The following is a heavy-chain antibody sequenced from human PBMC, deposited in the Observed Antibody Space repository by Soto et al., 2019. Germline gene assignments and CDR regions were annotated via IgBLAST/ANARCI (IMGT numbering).Heavy chain of an antibody. D-gene: IGHD3-10*01. J-gene: IGHJ5*02. CDR1: GLTFSTSA. CDR2: ISHDGSHE. Sequence: GGSLRLSCAASGLTFSTSAMDWVRQAPGKGLEWVAMISHDGSHEYYGGSVKGRFSVSRDNSHNILHLQMNSLRIEDTAVYFCARNTDHRLVRGWLDPWGQGTLVTVSS. CDR3: ARNTDHRLVRGWLDP. V-gene: IGHV3-30-3*01.